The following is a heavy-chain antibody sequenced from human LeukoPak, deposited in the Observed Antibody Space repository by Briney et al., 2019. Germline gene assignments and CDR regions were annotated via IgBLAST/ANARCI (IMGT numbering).Heavy chain of an antibody. Sequence: GGSLRLSCAASGFTLSNHWMHWVRHAPGKGLVWVSRISGDEIWTSYADSVKGRFIISRDNAKDTLYLQMNNLRTEDTAVYYCAREYNSGPKQTDAFDIWGQGTMVTVSS. CDR2: ISGDEIWT. CDR1: GFTLSNHW. D-gene: IGHD3-22*01. V-gene: IGHV3-74*01. CDR3: AREYNSGPKQTDAFDI. J-gene: IGHJ3*02.